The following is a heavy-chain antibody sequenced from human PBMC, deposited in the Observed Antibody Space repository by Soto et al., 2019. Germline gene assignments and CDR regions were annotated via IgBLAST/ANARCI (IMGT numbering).Heavy chain of an antibody. CDR3: ARVGSTETCFDP. D-gene: IGHD2-8*02. CDR2: INHSGST. J-gene: IGHJ5*02. CDR1: GGSFSGYY. V-gene: IGHV4-34*01. Sequence: SETLSLTCAVYGGSFSGYYWSWIRQPPGKGLEWIGEINHSGSTNYNPSLKSRVTISVDTSKNQFSLNLSSVTAADTAVYYCARVGSTETCFDPWGQGTLVTVSS.